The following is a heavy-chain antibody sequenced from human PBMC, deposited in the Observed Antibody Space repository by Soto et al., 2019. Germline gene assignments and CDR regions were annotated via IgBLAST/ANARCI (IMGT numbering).Heavy chain of an antibody. CDR2: IYYSGST. CDR3: ASFSRLAASTSERHDF. J-gene: IGHJ4*02. V-gene: IGHV4-39*01. CDR1: GGSISSSSYF. Sequence: SETLSLTCTVSGGSISSSSYFWGWIRQPPGKGLEWIASIYYSGSTYYNPSLKSQVTLSVDTSKKQFSLKVSSVTAADTAVYYCASFSRLAASTSERHDFWGQGTLVTVSS. D-gene: IGHD1-1*01.